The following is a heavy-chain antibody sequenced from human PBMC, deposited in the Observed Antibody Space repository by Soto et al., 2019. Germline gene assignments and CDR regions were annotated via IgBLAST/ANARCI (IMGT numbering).Heavy chain of an antibody. CDR2: INPSGGST. Sequence: ASVKVSCKASGYTFTSYYMHWVRQAPGQGLEWMGIINPSGGSTSYAQKFQGRVTMTRDRSTSTVYMELSSLRSEDTAAYYCARDDTDFWSGYYYYYYGMDVWGQGTTVTVSS. J-gene: IGHJ6*02. CDR3: ARDDTDFWSGYYYYYYGMDV. D-gene: IGHD3-3*01. CDR1: GYTFTSYY. V-gene: IGHV1-46*01.